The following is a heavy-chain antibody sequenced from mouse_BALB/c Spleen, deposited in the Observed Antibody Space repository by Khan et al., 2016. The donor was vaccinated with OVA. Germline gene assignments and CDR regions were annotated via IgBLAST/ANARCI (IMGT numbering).Heavy chain of an antibody. J-gene: IGHJ2*01. Sequence: EVQLQESGPGLVKPSQSLSLTCTITGYSITSGYGWNWIWQFPGNKLEWMGYISYSGSTNYNPSLKSRISITRDTSKNQFFLQLNSVTTEDTAAYYCARTARIKYWGQGTTLTVSS. D-gene: IGHD1-2*01. V-gene: IGHV3-2*02. CDR3: ARTARIKY. CDR2: ISYSGST. CDR1: GYSITSGYG.